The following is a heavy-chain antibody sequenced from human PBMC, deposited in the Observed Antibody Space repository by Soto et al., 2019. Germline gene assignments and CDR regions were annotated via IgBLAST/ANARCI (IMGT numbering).Heavy chain of an antibody. CDR2: VYHTGDT. CDR1: GGTVASSHW. V-gene: IGHV4-4*02. J-gene: IGHJ5*02. CDR3: AREIVTAGGNNYFDP. Sequence: QVQLQESGPRLVKPSESLSLTCGVSGGTVASSHWWSWVRQSPGRGLGWIGNVYHTGDTNFNPSLQSRVTFSVDKSNLQFSLRLTAVTAADTDVYFCAREIVTAGGNNYFDPWGPGTLVTVSS. D-gene: IGHD2-21*02.